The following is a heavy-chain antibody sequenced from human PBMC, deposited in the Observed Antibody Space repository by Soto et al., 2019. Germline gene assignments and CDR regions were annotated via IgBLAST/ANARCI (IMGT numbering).Heavy chain of an antibody. CDR3: AADAYCGGDCYSDY. CDR2: IVVGSGNT. V-gene: IGHV1-58*01. J-gene: IGHJ4*02. Sequence: QMQLVQSGPEVKKPGTSVKVSCKASGFTFTSSAVQWVRQARGQRLEWIGWIVVGSGNTNYAQKFQERVTITRDMSTSTAYVELSSLRSEDTAVYYCAADAYCGGDCYSDYWGQGTLVTVSS. CDR1: GFTFTSSA. D-gene: IGHD2-21*02.